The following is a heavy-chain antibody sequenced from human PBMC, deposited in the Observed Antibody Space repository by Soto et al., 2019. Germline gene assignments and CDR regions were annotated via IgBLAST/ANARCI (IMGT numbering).Heavy chain of an antibody. Sequence: QVQLVESGGGVVQPGRSLRLSCAASGFTFSSYGMHWVRQAPGKGLEGVAVIWYDGSNKYYADSVKGRFTISRDNSKNTLYLQMNSLRAEDTAVYYCARAGYSSSWPHRNWFDPWGQGTLVTVSS. J-gene: IGHJ5*02. CDR3: ARAGYSSSWPHRNWFDP. V-gene: IGHV3-33*01. CDR2: IWYDGSNK. CDR1: GFTFSSYG. D-gene: IGHD6-13*01.